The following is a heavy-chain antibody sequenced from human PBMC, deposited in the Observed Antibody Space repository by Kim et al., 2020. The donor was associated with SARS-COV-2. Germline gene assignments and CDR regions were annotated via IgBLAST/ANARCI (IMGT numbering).Heavy chain of an antibody. J-gene: IGHJ5*02. CDR3: ARRPEAYYGSGSYYRGNWFDP. D-gene: IGHD3-10*01. CDR2: IYPGYSDT. V-gene: IGHV5-51*01. Sequence: GESLKISCKGSGYSFTSYWIGWVRQMPGKGLEWMGIIYPGYSDTRYSPSFQGQVTISADKSISTAYLQWSSLKASDTAMYYCARRPEAYYGSGSYYRGNWFDPWGQGTLVTVSS. CDR1: GYSFTSYW.